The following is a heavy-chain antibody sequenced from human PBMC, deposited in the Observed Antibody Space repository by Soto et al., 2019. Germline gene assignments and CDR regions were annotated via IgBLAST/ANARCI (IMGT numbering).Heavy chain of an antibody. CDR2: IIPIFGTA. J-gene: IGHJ5*02. CDR1: RYTFSTYY. V-gene: IGHV1-69*13. CDR3: ARDSGYCSSTSCYLFDP. D-gene: IGHD2-2*01. Sequence: SVNVSCKASRYTFSTYYIHWVRQAPGQVLEWMGGIIPIFGTANYAQKFQGRVTITADESTSTAYMELSSLRSEDTAVYYCARDSGYCSSTSCYLFDPWGQGTLVTVSS.